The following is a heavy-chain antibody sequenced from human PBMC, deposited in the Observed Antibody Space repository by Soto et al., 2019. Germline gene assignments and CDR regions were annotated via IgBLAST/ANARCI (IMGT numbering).Heavy chain of an antibody. CDR1: GYTFTASG. V-gene: IGHV1-18*01. CDR2: TSIYNGHT. J-gene: IGHJ4*02. CDR3: ARWDDYGASDQYHFDH. D-gene: IGHD4-17*01. Sequence: ASVKVSCKASGYTFTASGICWVRQPPGQGLEWMGWTSIYNGHTEYSPKFLGRVVMTTDTSADTAYLELRSLRPDDAALYYCARWDDYGASDQYHFDHWGQGTLVTVSS.